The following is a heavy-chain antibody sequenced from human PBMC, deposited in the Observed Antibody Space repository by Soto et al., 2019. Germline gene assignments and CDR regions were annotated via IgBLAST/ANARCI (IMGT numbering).Heavy chain of an antibody. CDR3: AKDPYYYDSSGYYYVTTPMRGFDY. D-gene: IGHD3-22*01. CDR2: IKQDGSEK. CDR1: GFTFSSYW. J-gene: IGHJ4*02. V-gene: IGHV3-7*05. Sequence: GGSLRLSCAASGFTFSSYWMSWVRQAPGKGLEWVANIKQDGSEKYYVDSVKGRFTISRDNSKNTLYLQMNSLRAEDTAVYYCAKDPYYYDSSGYYYVTTPMRGFDYWGQGTLVTVSS.